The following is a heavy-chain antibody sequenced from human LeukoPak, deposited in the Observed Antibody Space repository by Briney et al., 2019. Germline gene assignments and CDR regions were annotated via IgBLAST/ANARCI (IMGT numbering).Heavy chain of an antibody. J-gene: IGHJ4*02. V-gene: IGHV3-48*01. CDR2: ITTSSSTV. D-gene: IGHD6-13*01. CDR3: AKDRYSGLNTIDY. CDR1: GFTFSSYS. Sequence: QPGRPLRLSCAASGFTFSSYSMNWVRQAPGKGLEWISYITTSSSTVYYADSVKGRFTISRDNSKSTLYLQMNSLRAEDTAVYYCAKDRYSGLNTIDYWGQGTLVTVSS.